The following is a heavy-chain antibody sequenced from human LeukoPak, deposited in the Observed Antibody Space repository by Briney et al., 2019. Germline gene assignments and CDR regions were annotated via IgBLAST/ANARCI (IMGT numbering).Heavy chain of an antibody. J-gene: IGHJ4*02. D-gene: IGHD2-21*02. CDR1: GYTFTVSY. V-gene: IGHV1-2*06. CDR3: VREYCGGDCYPWN. CDR2: INPNSGGT. Sequence: ASVKVSCKASGYTFTVSYIHWVRQAPGHGLECVGRINPNSGGTNYAQKFQGRVTMTRDTSISTAYMELSRLTSDDTAVYYCVREYCGGDCYPWNWGQGTLVTVSS.